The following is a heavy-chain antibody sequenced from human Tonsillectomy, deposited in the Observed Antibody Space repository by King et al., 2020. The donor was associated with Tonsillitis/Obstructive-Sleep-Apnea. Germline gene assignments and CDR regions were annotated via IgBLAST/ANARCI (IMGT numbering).Heavy chain of an antibody. Sequence: VQLQQWGAGLLKPSETLSLTCAVYGGSFSGYYWSWIRQPPGKGLEWIGEINHSGSTNYNPSLKRRVTISVDTSKNQFSLKLSSVTAADTAVYYCARVRAASGIGYWGQGTLVTVSS. D-gene: IGHD6-13*01. CDR2: INHSGST. CDR3: ARVRAASGIGY. V-gene: IGHV4-34*01. CDR1: GGSFSGYY. J-gene: IGHJ4*02.